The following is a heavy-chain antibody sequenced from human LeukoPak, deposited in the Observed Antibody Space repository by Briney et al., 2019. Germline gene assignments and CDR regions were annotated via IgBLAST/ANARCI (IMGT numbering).Heavy chain of an antibody. Sequence: GGSLRLSCAASGFTFSSYWMSWVRQAPGKGLEWVANIKQDGSEKYYVNSVKGRFTISRDNAKNSLYLQMNSLRAEDKAVYYCARDDDFWSGYRRYYYGMDVWGQGTTVTVSS. CDR1: GFTFSSYW. CDR3: ARDDDFWSGYRRYYYGMDV. J-gene: IGHJ6*02. V-gene: IGHV3-7*01. D-gene: IGHD3-3*01. CDR2: IKQDGSEK.